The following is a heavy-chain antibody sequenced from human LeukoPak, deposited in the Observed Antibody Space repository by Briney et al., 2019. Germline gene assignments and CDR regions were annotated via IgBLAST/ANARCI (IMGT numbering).Heavy chain of an antibody. CDR3: AANSADYNTLGSSYKV. J-gene: IGHJ4*02. CDR1: SASISSSPYY. D-gene: IGHD3-10*01. CDR2: ISYSGTT. V-gene: IGHV4-39*02. Sequence: SETLSLTCTVSSASISSSPYYWGWIRQSPGKGLEWIGSISYSGTTYYNPSLKSRVTISVDTSKNHFSLKLSSVTAANTAVYYCAANSADYNTLGSSYKVWGQGTLVTVSS.